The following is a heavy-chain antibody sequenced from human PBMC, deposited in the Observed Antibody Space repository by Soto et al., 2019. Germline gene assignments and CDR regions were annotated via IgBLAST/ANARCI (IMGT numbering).Heavy chain of an antibody. Sequence: QVQLVQSGAEVKKPGSSVKVSCKASGGTFSSYAISWVRQAPGQGLEWMGGIIPIFGTANYAQKFQGRVTITADDATSTAYMELSSRRSEDTAVYYCATQGNTAMVTTYYYYGMDVWGQGTTVTVSS. CDR2: IIPIFGTA. V-gene: IGHV1-69*12. CDR3: ATQGNTAMVTTYYYYGMDV. D-gene: IGHD5-18*01. J-gene: IGHJ6*02. CDR1: GGTFSSYA.